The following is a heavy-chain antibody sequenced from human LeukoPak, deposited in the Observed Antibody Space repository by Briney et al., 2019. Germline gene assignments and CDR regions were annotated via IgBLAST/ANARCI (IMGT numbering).Heavy chain of an antibody. J-gene: IGHJ4*02. Sequence: ASVKVSCKASGYTFTGYYIHWVRQAPGQGLEWVGWINPNSGGTDSAQKLQGRFTMTRDTSISATYMELRTLTSDDTAVYYCARGTRGSYSSIHDWGQGTLVTVSS. CDR2: INPNSGGT. D-gene: IGHD1-26*01. V-gene: IGHV1-2*02. CDR3: ARGTRGSYSSIHD. CDR1: GYTFTGYY.